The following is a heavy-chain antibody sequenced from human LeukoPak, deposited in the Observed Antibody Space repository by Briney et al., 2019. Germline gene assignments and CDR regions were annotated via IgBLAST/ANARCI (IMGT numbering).Heavy chain of an antibody. J-gene: IGHJ2*01. Sequence: PSETLSLTCTVSGGSISSYYWSWIRQPPGKGLEWIGYIYYSGSTNYNPSLKSRVTISVDTSKNQFSLKLSSVTAADTAVYYCARGVPPHYYDSSGYDLWGRGTLVTVSS. CDR3: ARGVPPHYYDSSGYDL. CDR1: GGSISSYY. D-gene: IGHD3-22*01. CDR2: IYYSGST. V-gene: IGHV4-59*01.